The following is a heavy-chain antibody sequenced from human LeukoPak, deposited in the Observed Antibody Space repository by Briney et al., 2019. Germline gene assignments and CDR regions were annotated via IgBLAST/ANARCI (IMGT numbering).Heavy chain of an antibody. Sequence: GGSLRLSCAASGLTFSDYYMTWIRQAPGKGLEWVSSISGSGTTTYSADSVRGRFTVSRDNAKNSVFLYMNSLRAEDTAVYYCAIQITMIVVVPYFDYWGPGTLVTVSS. J-gene: IGHJ4*02. V-gene: IGHV3-11*04. CDR3: AIQITMIVVVPYFDY. CDR1: GLTFSDYY. D-gene: IGHD3-22*01. CDR2: ISGSGTTT.